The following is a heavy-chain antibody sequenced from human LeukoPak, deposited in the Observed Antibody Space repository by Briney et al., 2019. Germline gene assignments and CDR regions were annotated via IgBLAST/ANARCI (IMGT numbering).Heavy chain of an antibody. CDR3: ASVYNYGMDV. V-gene: IGHV1-24*01. CDR1: GYTLTELS. J-gene: IGHJ6*02. Sequence: ASVKVSCKVSGYTLTELSMHWVRQAPGKGLEWMGGFDPEDGETIYAQKFQGRATLTRATSTSTVYMELSSLRSEDTAVYYCASVYNYGMDVWGQGTTVIVSS. CDR2: FDPEDGET.